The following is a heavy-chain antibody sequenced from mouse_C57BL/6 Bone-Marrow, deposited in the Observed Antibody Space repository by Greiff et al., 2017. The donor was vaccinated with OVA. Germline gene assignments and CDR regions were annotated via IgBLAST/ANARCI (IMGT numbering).Heavy chain of an antibody. Sequence: EVKLVESGPVLVKPGASVKMSCKASGYTFTDYYMNWVKQSHGKSLEWIGVINPYNGGTSYNQKFKGKATLTVDKSSSTAYMELNSLTSEDSAVYYCANYGSRYWGQGTTLTVSS. V-gene: IGHV1-19*01. D-gene: IGHD1-1*01. CDR2: INPYNGGT. CDR3: ANYGSRY. J-gene: IGHJ2*01. CDR1: GYTFTDYY.